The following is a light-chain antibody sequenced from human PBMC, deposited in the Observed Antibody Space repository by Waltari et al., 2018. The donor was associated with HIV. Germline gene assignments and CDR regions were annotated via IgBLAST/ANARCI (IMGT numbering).Light chain of an antibody. CDR1: QAVFPA. CDR2: DAS. J-gene: IGKJ5*01. CDR3: QQYKTFPLT. Sequence: AILLTQTPPSLSASVGDRVTITCRASQAVFPAITWYQQKPGLPPKLLIYDASTLQSGVSLRFSGRGSVTNFSLTVNTLHPEDFATYYCQQYKTFPLTFGQGTRVEIK. V-gene: IGKV1-13*02.